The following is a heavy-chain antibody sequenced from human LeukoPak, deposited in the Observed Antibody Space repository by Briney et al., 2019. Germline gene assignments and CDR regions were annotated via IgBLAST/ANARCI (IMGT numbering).Heavy chain of an antibody. Sequence: SETLSLTCTVSGGSLSSGDYYWSWIRQPPGTGLAWIGYIYYSGSTYYNPSLKSRLTISVDTSKNQFSLKLSSVTAADTAVYYCARVVDFDSSGYLFDFWGQGTLVTVSS. V-gene: IGHV4-30-4*01. J-gene: IGHJ4*02. D-gene: IGHD3-22*01. CDR3: ARVVDFDSSGYLFDF. CDR1: GGSLSSGDYY. CDR2: IYYSGST.